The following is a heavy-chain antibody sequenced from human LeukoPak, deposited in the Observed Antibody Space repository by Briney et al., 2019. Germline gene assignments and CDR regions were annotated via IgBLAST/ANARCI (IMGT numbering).Heavy chain of an antibody. CDR3: ARALTTADFDY. CDR2: VFTTGST. V-gene: IGHV4-4*07. CDR1: GGSISSYY. Sequence: SETLSLTCTVSGGSISSYYWSWIRQPAGKGLEWIGRVFTTGSTTCNPSLESRVTMSVVTSKNQFSLKSTSMAAADTAMYYCARALTTADFDYWGQGTLVTVSS. D-gene: IGHD4-17*01. J-gene: IGHJ4*02.